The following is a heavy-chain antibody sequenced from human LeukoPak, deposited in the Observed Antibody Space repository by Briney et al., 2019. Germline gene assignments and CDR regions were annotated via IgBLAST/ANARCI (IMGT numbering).Heavy chain of an antibody. D-gene: IGHD2-2*02. CDR1: GVSISSSSYY. CDR3: ASWEKDIVVVPAAINH. V-gene: IGHV4-39*01. Sequence: SETLSLTCTVSGVSISSSSYYWGWLRQPPGKGLERIVRSYYSGSTYYNPSLKRRVTISVDTSKTQFSLKLSSVTAADTAVYYCASWEKDIVVVPAAINHWGQGTLVTVSS. CDR2: SYYSGST. J-gene: IGHJ4*02.